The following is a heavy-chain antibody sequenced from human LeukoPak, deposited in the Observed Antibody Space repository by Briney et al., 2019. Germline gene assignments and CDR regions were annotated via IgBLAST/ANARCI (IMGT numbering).Heavy chain of an antibody. J-gene: IGHJ6*03. CDR3: ASLTREGYSYGYHYYYMDV. CDR2: IYYSGST. CDR1: GGSISSYY. V-gene: IGHV4-39*01. D-gene: IGHD5-18*01. Sequence: PSETLSLTCTVSGGSISSYYWGWIRQPPGKGLEWIGSIYYSGSTYYNPSLKSRVTISVDTSKNQFSLKLSSVTAADTAVYYCASLTREGYSYGYHYYYMDVWGKGTTVTISS.